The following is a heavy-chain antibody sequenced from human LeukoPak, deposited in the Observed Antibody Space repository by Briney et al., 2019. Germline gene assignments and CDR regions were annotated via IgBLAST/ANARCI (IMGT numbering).Heavy chain of an antibody. CDR3: AKQLGYCSDGSCYFPY. D-gene: IGHD2-15*01. J-gene: IGHJ4*02. CDR1: GFTSSSYA. CDR2: ISNNGGYT. V-gene: IGHV3-23*01. Sequence: GGSLRLSYAASGFTSSSYALNWVRQAPGKGLEWVSAISNNGGYTYYADSVQGRFTISRDNSRSTLCLQMNSLRAEDTAVYYCAKQLGYCSDGSCYFPYWGQGTLVTVSS.